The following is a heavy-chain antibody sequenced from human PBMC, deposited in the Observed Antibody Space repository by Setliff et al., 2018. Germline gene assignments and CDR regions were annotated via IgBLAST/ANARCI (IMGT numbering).Heavy chain of an antibody. V-gene: IGHV1-8*02. J-gene: IGHJ4*02. Sequence: GASVKVSCKASGYTFTNYDINWVRQATGQGLEWMGWINPNSGNTGYAQNFQGRVTMTRNTPISTAYMELSSLRFEDTAVYYCARGPRHNFWSGYYLVAVNYWGQGTLVTVSS. CDR2: INPNSGNT. CDR3: ARGPRHNFWSGYYLVAVNY. CDR1: GYTFTNYD. D-gene: IGHD3-3*01.